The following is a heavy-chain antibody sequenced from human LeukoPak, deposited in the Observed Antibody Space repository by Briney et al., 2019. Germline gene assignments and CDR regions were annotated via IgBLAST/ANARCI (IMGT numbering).Heavy chain of an antibody. Sequence: GGSLRLSCAASGFTFSSYGMHWVRQAPGKGLEWVAFVRYDGSNKYYADSVKGRFTNSRDNSKNTLYLQMNSVRAEDTAVYYCAKDIKGGKVLDYWGQGTLVTVSS. D-gene: IGHD3-10*01. CDR3: AKDIKGGKVLDY. CDR1: GFTFSSYG. CDR2: VRYDGSNK. J-gene: IGHJ4*02. V-gene: IGHV3-30*02.